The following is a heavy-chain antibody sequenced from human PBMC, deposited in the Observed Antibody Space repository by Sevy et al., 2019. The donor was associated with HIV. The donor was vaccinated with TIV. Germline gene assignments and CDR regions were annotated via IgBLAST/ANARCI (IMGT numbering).Heavy chain of an antibody. CDR1: GFTFSSYG. V-gene: IGHV3-33*01. J-gene: IGHJ4*02. CDR3: ARDLEFYDSGDYGPAFMPDD. Sequence: GGSLRLSCAASGFTFSSYGMHWVRQGPGKGLEWVAVIWFDGSNTYYADSVKGRFTISRDIAKNTLHLQMNSLRAEDTAVYYCARDLEFYDSGDYGPAFMPDDWGQGTLVTVSS. CDR2: IWFDGSNT. D-gene: IGHD4-17*01.